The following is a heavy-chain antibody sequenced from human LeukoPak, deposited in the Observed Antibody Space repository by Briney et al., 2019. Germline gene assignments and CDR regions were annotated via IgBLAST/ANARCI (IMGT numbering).Heavy chain of an antibody. V-gene: IGHV1-18*01. CDR1: AYTFTSYG. CDR2: ISAYNGNT. Sequence: ASVKLSCNASAYTFTSYGISWVRQAPGQGLERMGWISAYNGNTNYAQKLQGRVTMTTDTSTSTAYMELRSLRSDDTAVYYCARDSGSYYYFDYWGQGTLVTVPS. D-gene: IGHD1-26*01. CDR3: ARDSGSYYYFDY. J-gene: IGHJ4*02.